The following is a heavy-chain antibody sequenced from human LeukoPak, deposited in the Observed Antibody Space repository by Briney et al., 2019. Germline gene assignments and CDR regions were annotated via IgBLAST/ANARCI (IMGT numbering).Heavy chain of an antibody. CDR1: GFTFNTYG. D-gene: IGHD2-15*01. Sequence: PGRSLRLSCAASGFTFNTYGMNWVRQAPGKGLEWVAVIWYDGSDKYYAESVKGRITISRDNSKNTMYLQVNSLRAEDTAVYYCARVGCTGGSCLAYNYYAMDVRGQGTTVTVSS. CDR2: IWYDGSDK. J-gene: IGHJ6*02. V-gene: IGHV3-33*01. CDR3: ARVGCTGGSCLAYNYYAMDV.